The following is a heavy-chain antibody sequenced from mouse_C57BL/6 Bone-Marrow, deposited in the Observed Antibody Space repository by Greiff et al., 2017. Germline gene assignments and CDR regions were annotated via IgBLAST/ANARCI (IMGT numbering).Heavy chain of an antibody. J-gene: IGHJ1*01. CDR3: ACHVDYYADSPGDFAF. V-gene: IGHV5-6*02. CDR2: ISSGGSYT. D-gene: IGHD1-1*01. Sequence: EVKLVESGGDLVKPGGSLKLSCAASGFTFSSYGMSWVRQTPDKRLEWVATISSGGSYTYYPDSVKGRFTISRDNAKNTLYLQMSSLKSEDTAMDNCACHVDYYADSPGDFAFWGPGTTVTVSS. CDR1: GFTFSSYG.